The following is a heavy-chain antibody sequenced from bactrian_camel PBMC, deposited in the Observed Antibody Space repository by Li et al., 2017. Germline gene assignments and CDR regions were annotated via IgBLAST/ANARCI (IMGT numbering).Heavy chain of an antibody. D-gene: IGHD5*01. CDR1: RYTNTLNC. V-gene: IGHV3S53*01. CDR3: TTLSPLWVGGIRNFDY. CDR2: SCHGGENT. J-gene: IGHJ6*01. Sequence: QVQLVESGGGSVQAGVSLRLTCAAPRYTNTLNCMGWFRQAPGKEREGVATSCHGGENTNYADSVKGRFTISRDNAKNTVYLQMTSLKTEDTAVYYCTTLSPLWVGGIRNFDYWGQGTQVTVS.